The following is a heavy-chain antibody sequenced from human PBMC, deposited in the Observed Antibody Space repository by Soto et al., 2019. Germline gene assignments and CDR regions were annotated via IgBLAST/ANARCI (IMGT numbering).Heavy chain of an antibody. V-gene: IGHV4-39*01. D-gene: IGHD3-22*01. J-gene: IGHJ3*02. Sequence: PSETLSLTCTVSGGSISSSSYYWGWIRQPPGKGLEWIGSIYYSGSTYYNPSLKSRVTISVDTSKNQFSLKLSSVTAADTAVYYCARGGYNSHFEITMIVVVTAHAFDIWGQGTMVTVSS. CDR1: GGSISSSSYY. CDR3: ARGGYNSHFEITMIVVVTAHAFDI. CDR2: IYYSGST.